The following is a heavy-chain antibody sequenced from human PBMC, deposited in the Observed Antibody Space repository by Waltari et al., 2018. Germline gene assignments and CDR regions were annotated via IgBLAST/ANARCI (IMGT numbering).Heavy chain of an antibody. J-gene: IGHJ5*02. D-gene: IGHD3-22*01. CDR3: AKAHFYDTSGYIEH. Sequence: EVQVLESGGGLVQPGGALSLPCASSGFTFNHSALNWVRQAPGKGLEWVSGINGYGDKTYYADSVKGRFTLSRDNSRNTLSLQMNSLRAEDTAVYYCAKAHFYDTSGYIEHWGQGTLVTVSS. V-gene: IGHV3-23*01. CDR1: GFTFNHSA. CDR2: INGYGDKT.